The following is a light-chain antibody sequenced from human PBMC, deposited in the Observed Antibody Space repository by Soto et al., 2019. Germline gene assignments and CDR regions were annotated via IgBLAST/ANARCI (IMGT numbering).Light chain of an antibody. V-gene: IGLV4-69*01. CDR2: LNSDGSH. J-gene: IGLJ2*01. CDR3: QNWGTGIVV. CDR1: IGHSSYA. Sequence: QPVLTQSPSASASLGASVKLTCTLSIGHSSYAIAWHQQQTATGPRYLMNLNSDGSHNKGDGIPDRFSGSSSGAERYLTISSLQSEDDDDYYCQNWGTGIVVFGGGTKLTVL.